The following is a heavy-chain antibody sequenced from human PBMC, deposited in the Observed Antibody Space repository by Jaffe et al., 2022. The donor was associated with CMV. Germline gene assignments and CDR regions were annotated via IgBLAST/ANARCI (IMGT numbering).Heavy chain of an antibody. CDR2: INSDGSST. V-gene: IGHV3-74*01. CDR3: ARDSIVLMVYAIRSDYYYYGMDV. J-gene: IGHJ6*02. CDR1: GFTFSSYW. Sequence: EVQLVESGGGLVQPGGSLRLSCAASGFTFSSYWMHWVRQAPGKGLVWVSRINSDGSSTSYADSVKGRFTISRDNAKNTLYLQMNSLRAEDTAVYYCARDSIVLMVYAIRSDYYYYGMDVWGQGTTVTVSS. D-gene: IGHD2-8*01.